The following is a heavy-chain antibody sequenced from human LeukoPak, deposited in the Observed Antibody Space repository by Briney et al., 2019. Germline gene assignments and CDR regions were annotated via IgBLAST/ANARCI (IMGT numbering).Heavy chain of an antibody. V-gene: IGHV3-30*02. CDR3: AKDKGKYYDSSGPIDY. Sequence: GGSLRLSCAASGFTFSSYGMHWVRQAPGKGLEWVAFIRYDGSNKYYADSVKGRFTISRDNSKNTLYLQMNSLRAEDTAVYYCAKDKGKYYDSSGPIDYWGQGTLVTVSS. D-gene: IGHD3-22*01. J-gene: IGHJ4*02. CDR1: GFTFSSYG. CDR2: IRYDGSNK.